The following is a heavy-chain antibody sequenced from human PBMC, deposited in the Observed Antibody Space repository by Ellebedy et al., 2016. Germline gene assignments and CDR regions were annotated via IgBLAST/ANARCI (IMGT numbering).Heavy chain of an antibody. CDR2: IYYSGST. Sequence: SETLSLTXTVSGGSISSGGYYWSWIRQPPGKGLEWIGYIYYSGSTNYNPSLKSRVTISVDTSKNQFSLKLSSVTAADTAVYYCATLRKRWGLLSPDAFDIWGQGTMVTVSS. J-gene: IGHJ3*02. CDR1: GGSISSGGYY. CDR3: ATLRKRWGLLSPDAFDI. D-gene: IGHD2-21*02. V-gene: IGHV4-61*08.